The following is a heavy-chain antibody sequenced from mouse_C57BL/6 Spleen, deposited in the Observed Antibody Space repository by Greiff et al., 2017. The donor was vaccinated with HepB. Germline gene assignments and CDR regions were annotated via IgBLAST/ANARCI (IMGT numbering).Heavy chain of an antibody. Sequence: EVKLMESGGGLVKPGGSLKLSCAASGFTFSSYTMSWVRQTPEKRLEWVATISGGGGNTYYPDSVKGRFTISRDNAKNTLYLQMSSLRSEDTALYYCARRGWDTFDYWGQGTTLTVSS. D-gene: IGHD4-1*01. CDR2: ISGGGGNT. V-gene: IGHV5-9*01. CDR3: ARRGWDTFDY. CDR1: GFTFSSYT. J-gene: IGHJ2*01.